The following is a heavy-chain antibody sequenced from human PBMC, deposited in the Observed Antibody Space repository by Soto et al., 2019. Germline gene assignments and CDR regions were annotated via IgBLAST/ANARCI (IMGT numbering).Heavy chain of an antibody. V-gene: IGHV4-34*01. CDR2: INHSGST. CDR1: GGSFSGYY. Sequence: KPSETLSLTCAVYGGSFSGYYWSWIRQPPGKGLEWIGEINHSGSTNYNPSLKSRVTISVDTSKNQFSLKLSSVTAADTAVYYCARREGYSYGRNYYYYGMDVWGQGTTVTVSS. D-gene: IGHD5-18*01. CDR3: ARREGYSYGRNYYYYGMDV. J-gene: IGHJ6*02.